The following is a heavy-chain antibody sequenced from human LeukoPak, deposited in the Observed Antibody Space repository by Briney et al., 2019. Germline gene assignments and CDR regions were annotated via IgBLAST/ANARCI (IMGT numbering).Heavy chain of an antibody. CDR3: ARISRGPADSIGFDT. CDR2: INPNIGDA. CDR1: GYTFTGYF. Sequence: ASVKVSCKASGYTFTGYFMHWVRQAPGQGLEWMGWINPNIGDASYAQKFQGRVTMTRDRSINTAYMELSRLTSDDTAVYYCARISRGPADSIGFDTWGQGTMVTVSS. D-gene: IGHD2-15*01. V-gene: IGHV1-2*02. J-gene: IGHJ3*02.